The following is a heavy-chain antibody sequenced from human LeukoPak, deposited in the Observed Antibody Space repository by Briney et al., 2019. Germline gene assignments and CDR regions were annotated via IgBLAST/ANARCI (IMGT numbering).Heavy chain of an antibody. J-gene: IGHJ5*02. CDR3: ARERPTIAARSSNWFDP. CDR1: GYTFTSYY. Sequence: ASVKVSCKASGYTFTSYYMHWVRQAPGQGLEWMGIINPSGGSTSYAQKFQGTVTMTRGTSTSTVYMELSSLRSEDTAVYYCARERPTIAARSSNWFDPWGQGTLVTVSS. CDR2: INPSGGST. D-gene: IGHD6-6*01. V-gene: IGHV1-46*01.